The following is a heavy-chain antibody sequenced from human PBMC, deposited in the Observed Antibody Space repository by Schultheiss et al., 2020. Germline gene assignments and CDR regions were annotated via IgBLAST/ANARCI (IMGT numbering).Heavy chain of an antibody. V-gene: IGHV3-23*01. J-gene: IGHJ6*02. CDR2: ISGSGGST. D-gene: IGHD5/OR15-5a*01. Sequence: GGSLRLSCAASGFTFTNYVMTWVRQAPGKGLEWVSSISGSGGSTYYADSVKGRFTISRDNAKNSLYLQMNSLRAEDTAVYYCARESTYYYGMDVWGQGTTVTVSS. CDR3: ARESTYYYGMDV. CDR1: GFTFTNYV.